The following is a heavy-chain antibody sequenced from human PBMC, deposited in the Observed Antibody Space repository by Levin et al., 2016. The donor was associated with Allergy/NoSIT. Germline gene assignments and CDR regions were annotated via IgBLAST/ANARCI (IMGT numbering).Heavy chain of an antibody. CDR3: TREASGRYFDY. Sequence: VRQAPGKGLEWLGFIRSKTYGGTTEYAASVEGRFTISRDDSKSIAYLQMDSLETEDTAVYYCTREASGRYFDYWGQGTLVTVSS. CDR2: IRSKTYGGTT. D-gene: IGHD6-19*01. J-gene: IGHJ4*02. V-gene: IGHV3-49*02.